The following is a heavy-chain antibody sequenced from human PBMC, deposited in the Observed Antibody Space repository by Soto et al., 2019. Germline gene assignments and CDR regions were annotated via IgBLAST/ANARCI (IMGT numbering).Heavy chain of an antibody. J-gene: IGHJ6*02. CDR2: IIPIFGTA. CDR1: GGTFSSYA. Sequence: SVKVSCKASGGTFSSYAISWVRQAPVQGLEWMGGIIPIFGTANYAQKFQGRVTITADKSTSTAYMELSSLRSEDTAVYYCARVQSAVVVAATPHLLAFMDVWGQGTTVTVSS. V-gene: IGHV1-69*06. CDR3: ARVQSAVVVAATPHLLAFMDV. D-gene: IGHD2-15*01.